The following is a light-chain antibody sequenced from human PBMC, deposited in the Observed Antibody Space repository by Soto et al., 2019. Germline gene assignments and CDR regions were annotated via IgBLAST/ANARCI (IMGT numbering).Light chain of an antibody. CDR3: QQYNNWPRT. Sequence: EIVMTQSPATLSVSPGERATLSCRASQSVSSNLAWYQQKPGQAPGLLIYGASTRATGIPARFSGSGSGTEFALTISSLQSEDFAVYYCQQYNNWPRTFGRGTKVEIK. V-gene: IGKV3-15*01. CDR2: GAS. J-gene: IGKJ1*01. CDR1: QSVSSN.